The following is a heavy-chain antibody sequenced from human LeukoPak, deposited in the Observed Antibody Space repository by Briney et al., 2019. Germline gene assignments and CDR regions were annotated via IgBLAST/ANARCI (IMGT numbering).Heavy chain of an antibody. V-gene: IGHV3-23*01. CDR2: LSVSGGGT. J-gene: IGHJ3*02. CDR3: AKAAGYYYDVDI. CDR1: GFTLSSYT. Sequence: GGSLRLSSAASGFTLSSYTMSCVRQAPGRGREWVSALSVSGGGTYYADSVKGRFTISRDNSKNTLYLQMNSLRAEDTAVYYCAKAAGYYYDVDIWGQGTMVTVSS. D-gene: IGHD3-22*01.